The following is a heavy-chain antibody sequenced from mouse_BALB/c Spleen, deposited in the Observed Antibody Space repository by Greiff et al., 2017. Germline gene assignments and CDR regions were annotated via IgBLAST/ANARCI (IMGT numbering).Heavy chain of an antibody. CDR3: AREGAYGNYPLAMDY. CDR2: IWAGGST. CDR1: GFSLTSYG. Sequence: QVQLKESGPGLVAPSQSLSITCTVSGFSLTSYGVHWVRQPPGKGLEWLGVIWAGGSTNYNSALMSRLSISKDNSKSQVFLKMNRLQTDDTAMYYCAREGAYGNYPLAMDYWGQGTSVTVSS. D-gene: IGHD2-1*01. V-gene: IGHV2-9*02. J-gene: IGHJ4*01.